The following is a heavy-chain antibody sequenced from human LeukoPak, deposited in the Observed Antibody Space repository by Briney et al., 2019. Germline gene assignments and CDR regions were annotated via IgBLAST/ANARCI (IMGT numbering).Heavy chain of an antibody. CDR2: ISRSATTI. J-gene: IGHJ4*02. D-gene: IGHD6-13*01. CDR1: GFTFSSYE. Sequence: GGSLRLSCAASGFTFSSYEMNWVRQAPGKGLEWVSTISRSATTIYYADSVKGRFTISRDNAKNSLYLQMNSLRAEDTAVYYCARVGVLSSSWLLYWGQGTLVTVSS. V-gene: IGHV3-48*03. CDR3: ARVGVLSSSWLLY.